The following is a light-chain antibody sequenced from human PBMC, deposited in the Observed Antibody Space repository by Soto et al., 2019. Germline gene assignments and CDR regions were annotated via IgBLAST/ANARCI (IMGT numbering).Light chain of an antibody. V-gene: IGKV3-11*01. CDR3: QQRSNWPPLT. J-gene: IGKJ5*01. Sequence: EIVLTQSPATLSLSPGERATLSCRASQSVSSYLAWYQQKPGQAPRLLIYDASNRATGIPARFSGSGSGTDVTLTLSCLEPEDFAVYYCQQRSNWPPLTFGQGTRLEIK. CDR2: DAS. CDR1: QSVSSY.